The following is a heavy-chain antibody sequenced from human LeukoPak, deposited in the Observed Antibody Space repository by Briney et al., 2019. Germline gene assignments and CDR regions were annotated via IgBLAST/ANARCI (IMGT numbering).Heavy chain of an antibody. V-gene: IGHV3-30*03. CDR1: RFTFRTYV. CDR2: TSNDGNNK. CDR3: AGTIVGKWAIDY. Sequence: GGSLRLSCAASRFTFRTYVMHWVRQAPGKGLDWVAITSNDGNNKYYADSVKGRFTISRDNSKNTLYMQVNSLRAEDTAVYYCAGTIVGKWAIDYWGQGALVTVSS. D-gene: IGHD3-22*01. J-gene: IGHJ4*02.